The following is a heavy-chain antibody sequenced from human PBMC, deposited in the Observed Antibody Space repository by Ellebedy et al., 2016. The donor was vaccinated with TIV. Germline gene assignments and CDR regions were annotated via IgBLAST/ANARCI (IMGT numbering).Heavy chain of an antibody. CDR3: ARDTPPSRITMIPFDY. J-gene: IGHJ4*02. CDR1: GGSISSSNW. V-gene: IGHV4-4*02. CDR2: IYHSGST. D-gene: IGHD3-22*01. Sequence: SETLSLTXAVSGGSISSSNWWSWVRQPPGKGLEWIGEIYHSGSTNYNPSLKSRVTISVDKSKNQFSLKLSSVTAADTAVYYCARDTPPSRITMIPFDYWGQGTLVTVSS.